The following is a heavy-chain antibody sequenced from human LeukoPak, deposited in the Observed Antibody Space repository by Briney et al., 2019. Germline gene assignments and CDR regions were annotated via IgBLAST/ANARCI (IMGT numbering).Heavy chain of an antibody. J-gene: IGHJ4*02. CDR2: INHSGST. Sequence: PSETLSLTCAVYGGSFSGYYWSWIRQPPGKGLEWIREINHSGSTNYNPSLKSRVTISVDTSKNQFSLKLSSVTAADTAVYYCARSWLFIWYDSSGYLDYWGQGTLVTVSS. V-gene: IGHV4-34*01. D-gene: IGHD3-22*01. CDR1: GGSFSGYY. CDR3: ARSWLFIWYDSSGYLDY.